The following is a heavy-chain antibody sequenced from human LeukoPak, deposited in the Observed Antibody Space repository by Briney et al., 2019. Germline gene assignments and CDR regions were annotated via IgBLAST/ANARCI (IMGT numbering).Heavy chain of an antibody. D-gene: IGHD2-21*02. CDR2: ISETGRTT. Sequence: GESLKISCAASGFNFAAYAMSWVRQAPGKGLEWVSGISETGRTTSYTDSVKGRFTISGDNSKNTLHLQMNRLRAEDTALYYCAKDHDNTDYYYYFDSWGQGTLVTVSS. CDR3: AKDHDNTDYYYYFDS. V-gene: IGHV3-23*01. CDR1: GFNFAAYA. J-gene: IGHJ4*02.